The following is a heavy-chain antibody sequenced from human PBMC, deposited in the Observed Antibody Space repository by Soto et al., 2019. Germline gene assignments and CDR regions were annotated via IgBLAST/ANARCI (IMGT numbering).Heavy chain of an antibody. CDR2: ISAYNDNT. CDR3: ARDLRSGMDV. J-gene: IGHJ6*02. Sequence: ASVKVSCQASGHTFTSYGITWLRQAPGQGLEWMGWISAYNDNTNYAQKLQGRVTMTTDTSTSTAYRELRSLRLDDTAVYYCARDLRSGMDVWGQGTTVTVSS. CDR1: GHTFTSYG. V-gene: IGHV1-18*04.